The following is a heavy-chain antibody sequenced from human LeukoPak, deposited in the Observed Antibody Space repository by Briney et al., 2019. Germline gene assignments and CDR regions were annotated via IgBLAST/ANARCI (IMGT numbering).Heavy chain of an antibody. V-gene: IGHV4-39*01. CDR3: ARHSYDSSRIPFDY. CDR1: GGSISSSSYY. J-gene: IGHJ4*02. Sequence: LETLSLTCTVSGGSISSSSYYWGWIRQPPGKGLEWIGSIYYSGSTYYNPSLKSRVTISVDTSKNQFSLKLSSVTAADTAVYYCARHSYDSSRIPFDYWGQGTLVTVSS. CDR2: IYYSGST. D-gene: IGHD3-22*01.